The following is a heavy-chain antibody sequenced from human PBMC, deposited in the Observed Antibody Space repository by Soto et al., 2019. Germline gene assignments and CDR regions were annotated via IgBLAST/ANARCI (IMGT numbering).Heavy chain of an antibody. V-gene: IGHV3-23*01. CDR2: ISGSGGST. CDR3: AKDYYFDY. Sequence: EVQLLESGGGLVQPGGSLRLSCAAAGFTFSSYAMSWVRQAPGKGLEWVSTISGSGGSTYYADSVKGRFTISRDNSQNTPYLQMNSLRADDTAVYYCAKDYYFDYWGQGTMVTVSS. CDR1: GFTFSSYA. J-gene: IGHJ4*02.